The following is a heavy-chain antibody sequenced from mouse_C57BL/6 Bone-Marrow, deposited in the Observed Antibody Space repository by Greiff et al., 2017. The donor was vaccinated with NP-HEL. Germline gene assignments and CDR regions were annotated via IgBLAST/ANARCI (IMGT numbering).Heavy chain of an antibody. D-gene: IGHD1-1*01. CDR3: ASHYYGSYYYAMDY. Sequence: VQLQQSGPELVKPGASVKISCKASGYSFTGYYMNWVKQSPEKSLEWIGVINPSTGGTTYNQKFKAKATLTVDKSSSTAYMQLKSLTSEDSAVYYCASHYYGSYYYAMDYGGQGTSVTVAS. V-gene: IGHV1-42*01. J-gene: IGHJ4*01. CDR2: INPSTGGT. CDR1: GYSFTGYY.